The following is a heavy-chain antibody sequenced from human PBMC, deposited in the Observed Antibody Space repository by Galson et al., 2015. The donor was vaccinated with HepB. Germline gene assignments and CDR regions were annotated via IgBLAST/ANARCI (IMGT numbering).Heavy chain of an antibody. Sequence: SLRLSCAASGFTFSSYGMHWVRQAPGKGLEWVAVISYDGSNKYYADSVKGRFTISRDNSKNTLYLQMNSLRAEDTAVYYCALGDYVSGQGFDPWGQGTLVTVSS. J-gene: IGHJ5*02. CDR3: ALGDYVSGQGFDP. D-gene: IGHD3-16*01. V-gene: IGHV3-30*03. CDR2: ISYDGSNK. CDR1: GFTFSSYG.